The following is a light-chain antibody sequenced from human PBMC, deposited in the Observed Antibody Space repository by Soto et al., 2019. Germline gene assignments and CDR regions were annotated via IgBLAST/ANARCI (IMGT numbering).Light chain of an antibody. CDR3: QQRRT. CDR2: GAS. Sequence: ETELTQSLGTLSLSPRERANLSCRASQSVSNNYLAWYKQKPGQAPRLLIYGASNRATGIPDRFSGSGSGTDFTLTISSLEPEDFAVYYCQQRRTFGQGTKVDI. CDR1: QSVSNNY. J-gene: IGKJ1*01. V-gene: IGKV3D-20*02.